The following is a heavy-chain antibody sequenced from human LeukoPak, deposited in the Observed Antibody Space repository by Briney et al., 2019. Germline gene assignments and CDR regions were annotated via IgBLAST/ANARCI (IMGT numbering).Heavy chain of an antibody. CDR1: GFTFSNYA. V-gene: IGHV3-23*01. J-gene: IGHJ4*02. D-gene: IGHD6-19*01. CDR2: ISGSGGST. CDR3: AREAGGWYGDY. Sequence: GSLRLSCAASGFTFSNYAMSWVRQAPGKGLEWASGISGSGGSTYYADSVKGRFTISRDNSKNTLYLQMNSLRAEDTAVYYCAREAGGWYGDYWGQGTLVTVSS.